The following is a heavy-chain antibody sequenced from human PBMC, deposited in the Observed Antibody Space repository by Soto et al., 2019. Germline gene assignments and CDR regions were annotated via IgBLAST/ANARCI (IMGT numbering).Heavy chain of an antibody. CDR2: ISSSSSTI. J-gene: IGHJ3*02. CDR1: GFTFSSYS. V-gene: IGHV3-48*01. CDR3: ARESTVVTDAFDI. Sequence: PGGSLRLSCAAAGFTFSSYSMNWVRQAPGKGLEWVAYISSSSSTIYYADSVKGRFTISRDNAKNSLYLQMNSLRAEDTAVYYCARESTVVTDAFDIWGQGTMVTVSS. D-gene: IGHD4-17*01.